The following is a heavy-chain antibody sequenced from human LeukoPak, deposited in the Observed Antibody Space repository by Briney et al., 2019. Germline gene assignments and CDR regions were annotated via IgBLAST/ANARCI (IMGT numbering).Heavy chain of an antibody. Sequence: PGGSLRLSCAASGFTFSSYWMTWVRQAPGKGLQWVANIKHDGSEGFYVDSVKGRFTISRDNAKNSVYLQMKSLRAEDTAVYYCARDQANYFDDSGFSTYWGQGTLVTASS. CDR2: IKHDGSEG. V-gene: IGHV3-7*01. J-gene: IGHJ4*02. CDR3: ARDQANYFDDSGFSTY. D-gene: IGHD3-22*01. CDR1: GFTFSSYW.